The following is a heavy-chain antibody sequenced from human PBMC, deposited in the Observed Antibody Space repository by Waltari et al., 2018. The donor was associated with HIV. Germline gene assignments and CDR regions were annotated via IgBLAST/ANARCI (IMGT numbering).Heavy chain of an antibody. J-gene: IGHJ4*02. CDR2: IKEDGTEK. D-gene: IGHD1-26*01. Sequence: EVQLVESGGGLVQPGGSLGLSCGASGFTFNFYRMNWVRQAPGEGLEWVANIKEDGTEKYYVDSVKGRFTISRDNAQNSLYLQLNSLRAEDTAVYYCAREIGGNYYDYYFDYWGQGARVTVSS. CDR1: GFTFNFYR. V-gene: IGHV3-7*01. CDR3: AREIGGNYYDYYFDY.